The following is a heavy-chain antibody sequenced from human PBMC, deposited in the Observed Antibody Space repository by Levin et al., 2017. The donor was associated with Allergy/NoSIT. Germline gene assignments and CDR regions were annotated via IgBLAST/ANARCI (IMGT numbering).Heavy chain of an antibody. J-gene: IGHJ4*02. Sequence: ASETLSLTCTVSGGSISSYYWSWIRQPPGKGLEWIGYIYYSGSTNYNPSLKSRVTISVDTSKNQFSLKLSSVTAADTAVYYCAAGILTETHYFDYWGQGTLVTVSS. D-gene: IGHD3-9*01. V-gene: IGHV4-59*01. CDR1: GGSISSYY. CDR2: IYYSGST. CDR3: AAGILTETHYFDY.